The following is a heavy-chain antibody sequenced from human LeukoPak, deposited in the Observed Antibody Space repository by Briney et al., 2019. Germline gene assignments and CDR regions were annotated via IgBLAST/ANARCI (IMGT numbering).Heavy chain of an antibody. Sequence: PGRSLRLSCAASGFSFRSHGMHWVRQAPGKGLEWVAVIWYDGSNQYYADSVKGRFTISRDNSKNMVFLQMNSPRDDDTAVYYCARDTTARYLDYWGQGTLVIVSS. V-gene: IGHV3-33*01. D-gene: IGHD1-1*01. CDR1: GFSFRSHG. CDR2: IWYDGSNQ. J-gene: IGHJ4*02. CDR3: ARDTTARYLDY.